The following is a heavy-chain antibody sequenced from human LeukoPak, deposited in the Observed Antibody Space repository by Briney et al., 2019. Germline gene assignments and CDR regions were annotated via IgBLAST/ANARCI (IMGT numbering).Heavy chain of an antibody. Sequence: SQTLSLTCTVSGGSLSSGDYYWSWIRQPPGKGLEWIGYIYYSGSTYYNPSLKSRVTISVDTSKNQFSLKLSSVTAADTAVYYCALYGSGSYYNWFDPWGQGTLVTVSS. CDR1: GGSLSSGDYY. D-gene: IGHD3-10*01. CDR3: ALYGSGSYYNWFDP. V-gene: IGHV4-30-4*08. J-gene: IGHJ5*02. CDR2: IYYSGST.